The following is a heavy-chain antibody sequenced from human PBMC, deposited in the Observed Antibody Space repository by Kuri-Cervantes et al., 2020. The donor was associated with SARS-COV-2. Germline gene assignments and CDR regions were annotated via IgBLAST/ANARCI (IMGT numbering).Heavy chain of an antibody. J-gene: IGHJ4*02. CDR3: AKSEGHDFWSGYPYFDY. D-gene: IGHD3-3*01. Sequence: GGSLRLSCAASGFTFSSYAMSWVRQAPGKGLEWVSAISGSGGSTYYADSVKGQFTISRDNSKNTLYLQMNSLRAEDTAVYYCAKSEGHDFWSGYPYFDYWGQGTLVTVSS. CDR1: GFTFSSYA. CDR2: ISGSGGST. V-gene: IGHV3-23*01.